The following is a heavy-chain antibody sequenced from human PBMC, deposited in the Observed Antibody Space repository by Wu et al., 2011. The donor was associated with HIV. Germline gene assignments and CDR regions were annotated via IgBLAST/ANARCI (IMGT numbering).Heavy chain of an antibody. CDR2: IIPIFGTA. V-gene: IGHV1-69*05. J-gene: IGHJ4*02. Sequence: QVQLVQSGAEVKKPGSSVKVSCKASGGTFSSYAISWVRQAPGQGLEWMGGIIPIFGTANYAQKFQGRVTITTDESTSTAYMELSSLRSEDTAVYYCASSLDGGSYYGRSXAFDYWGQGTLVTVSS. CDR1: GGTFSSYA. CDR3: ASSLDGGSYYGRSXAFDY. D-gene: IGHD1-26*01.